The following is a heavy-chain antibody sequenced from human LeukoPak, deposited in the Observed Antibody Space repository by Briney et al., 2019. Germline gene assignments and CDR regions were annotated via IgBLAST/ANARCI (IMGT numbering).Heavy chain of an antibody. CDR2: IIPILGIA. CDR1: GGTFSSYA. V-gene: IGHV1-69*04. Sequence: GSSVKVSCKASGGTFSSYAISWVRQAPGQGLEWMGRIIPILGIANYAQKFQGRVTITADKSTSTAYMELSSLRSEDTAVYYCASLGGGSGSYSDYYGMDVWGQGTTVTVSS. J-gene: IGHJ6*02. D-gene: IGHD3-10*01. CDR3: ASLGGGSGSYSDYYGMDV.